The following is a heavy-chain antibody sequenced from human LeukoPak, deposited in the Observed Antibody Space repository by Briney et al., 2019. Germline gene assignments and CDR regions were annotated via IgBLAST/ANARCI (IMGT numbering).Heavy chain of an antibody. V-gene: IGHV3-23*01. D-gene: IGHD1-26*01. CDR2: ISGSGDNT. CDR1: GFTFSSCA. CDR3: AKGFYSGSYYYFDH. Sequence: PGGSLRLSCAASGFTFSSCAMNWVRQAPGTGLEWVSSISGSGDNTYYADSVKGRFTISRDNSKNMLYLQMNSLRGEDTALYYCAKGFYSGSYYYFDHWGQGTLVTVSS. J-gene: IGHJ4*02.